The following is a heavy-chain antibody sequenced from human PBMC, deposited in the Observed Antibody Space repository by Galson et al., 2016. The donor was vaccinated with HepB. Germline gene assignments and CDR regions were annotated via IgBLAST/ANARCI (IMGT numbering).Heavy chain of an antibody. CDR1: GDSVSYGGHY. Sequence: SETLSLTCVVSGDSVSYGGHYWGWIRQTPGKGLEWIGSRHSSGSVYYNPSLRSRVSISVDSSRNHLSLKLNTVTAADSAVYYCARHTPEFQMGDWGQGTLVTVSS. D-gene: IGHD1-26*01. V-gene: IGHV4-39*01. CDR3: ARHTPEFQMGD. J-gene: IGHJ4*02. CDR2: RHSSGSV.